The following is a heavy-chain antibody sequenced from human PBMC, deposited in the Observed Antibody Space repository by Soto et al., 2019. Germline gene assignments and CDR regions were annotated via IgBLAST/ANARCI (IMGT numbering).Heavy chain of an antibody. Sequence: PAESLTLTCSASGFIFSSYPIQCVGQAPGKGLVWVAVISYDRSNKYYADSVKGRFTTSGDNSKNTLYLQMNGVRAEDTAVYYCARGDGDEYYFDYWGQGTLVTVSS. CDR3: ARGDGDEYYFDY. J-gene: IGHJ4*02. D-gene: IGHD2-21*02. CDR1: GFIFSSYP. V-gene: IGHV3-30-3*01. CDR2: ISYDRSNK.